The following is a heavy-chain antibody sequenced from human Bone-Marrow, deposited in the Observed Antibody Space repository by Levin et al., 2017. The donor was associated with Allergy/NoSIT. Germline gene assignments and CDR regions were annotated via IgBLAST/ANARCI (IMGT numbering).Heavy chain of an antibody. Sequence: GESLKISCKASGYTFTTYYMHWVRQAPGQGLEWMGIINPNGGSTVYAQRLQGRVTMTRDTSTSTVYMELNSLRSEDTAVYYCARYGVYDLGFDYWGQGTLVTVSS. J-gene: IGHJ4*02. CDR2: INPNGGST. V-gene: IGHV1-46*03. CDR3: ARYGVYDLGFDY. D-gene: IGHD5/OR15-5a*01. CDR1: GYTFTTYY.